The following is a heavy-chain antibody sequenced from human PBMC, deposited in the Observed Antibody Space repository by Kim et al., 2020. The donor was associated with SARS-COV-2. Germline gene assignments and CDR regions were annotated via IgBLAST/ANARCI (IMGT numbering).Heavy chain of an antibody. V-gene: IGHV1-69*13. CDR2: IIPIFGTA. J-gene: IGHJ4*02. CDR3: ARDLTYCGGDCFHENY. CDR1: GGTFSSYA. Sequence: SVKVSCKASGGTFSSYAISWVRQAPGQGLEWMGGIIPIFGTANYAQKFQGRVTITADESTSTAYMELSSLRSEDTAVYYCARDLTYCGGDCFHENYWGQGTLVTVSS. D-gene: IGHD2-21*02.